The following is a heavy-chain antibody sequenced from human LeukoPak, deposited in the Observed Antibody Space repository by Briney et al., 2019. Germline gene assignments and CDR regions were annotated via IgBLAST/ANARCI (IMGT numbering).Heavy chain of an antibody. CDR1: GFTFSSYA. CDR3: AKDSTYYDILPGYNDGMDV. Sequence: GGSLRLSCAASGFTFSSYAMSWVRQAPGKGLEWVSAISGSGGSTYYADSVKGRFTISRANSKNTLYLQMNSLRADDTAVYYCAKDSTYYDILPGYNDGMDVWGQGTTVTVSS. J-gene: IGHJ6*02. V-gene: IGHV3-23*01. D-gene: IGHD3-9*01. CDR2: ISGSGGST.